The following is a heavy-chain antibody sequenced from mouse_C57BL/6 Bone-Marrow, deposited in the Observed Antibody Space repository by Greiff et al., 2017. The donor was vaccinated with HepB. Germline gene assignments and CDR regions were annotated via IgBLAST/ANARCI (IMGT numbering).Heavy chain of an antibody. V-gene: IGHV14-4*01. D-gene: IGHD1-1*01. CDR1: GFNIKDDY. Sequence: EVKLMESGAELVRPGASVKLSCTASGFNIKDDYMHWVKQRPEQGLEWIGWIDPENGDTEYASKFQGKATITADTSSNTAYLQLSSLTSEDTAVYYCTLLPRFAYWGQGTLVTVSA. CDR2: IDPENGDT. J-gene: IGHJ3*01. CDR3: TLLPRFAY.